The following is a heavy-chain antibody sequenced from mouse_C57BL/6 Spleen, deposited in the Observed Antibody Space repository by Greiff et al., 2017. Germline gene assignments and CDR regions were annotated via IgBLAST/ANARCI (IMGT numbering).Heavy chain of an antibody. J-gene: IGHJ3*01. D-gene: IGHD1-1*01. CDR2: ISDGGSYT. V-gene: IGHV5-4*01. CDR3: SRDGYGSSYWFAY. Sequence: EVKLMESGGGLVKPGGSLKLSCAASGFTFSSYAMSWVRQTPEKRLEWVATISDGGSYTYYPDNVKGRFTISRDNAKYNLYLQMIHLKSEDTAMYYCSRDGYGSSYWFAYWGQGTLVTVSA. CDR1: GFTFSSYA.